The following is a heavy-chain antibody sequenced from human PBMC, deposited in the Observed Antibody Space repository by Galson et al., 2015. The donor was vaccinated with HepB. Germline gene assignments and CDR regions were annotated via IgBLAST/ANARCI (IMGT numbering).Heavy chain of an antibody. CDR2: ICWHDAT. V-gene: IGHV2-5*01. CDR3: AHRGYSSSWYGGGFDY. D-gene: IGHD6-13*01. CDR1: GFSLRTSGVG. J-gene: IGHJ4*02. Sequence: PTLVPPPQPLTLPYTFSGFSLRTSGVGGGWIREPPGKALEWLARICWHDATGDSPSLKSRLTITKDTSKNQLVLTMPNMEPVDTATYYCAHRGYSSSWYGGGFDYWGQGTLVTVSS.